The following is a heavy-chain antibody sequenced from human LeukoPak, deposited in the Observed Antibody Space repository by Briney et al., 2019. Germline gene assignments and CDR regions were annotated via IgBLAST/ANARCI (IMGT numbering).Heavy chain of an antibody. V-gene: IGHV1-46*02. D-gene: IGHD1-26*01. J-gene: IGHJ4*02. CDR2: INPSGGST. CDR1: GYTFNTYG. CDR3: ARARIVGATPVDY. Sequence: ASVKVSCKASGYTFNTYGVSWVRQAPGQGLEWMGIINPSGGSTSYAQKFQGRVTMTRDMSTSTVYMELSSLRSEDTAVYYCARARIVGATPVDYWGQGTLVTVSS.